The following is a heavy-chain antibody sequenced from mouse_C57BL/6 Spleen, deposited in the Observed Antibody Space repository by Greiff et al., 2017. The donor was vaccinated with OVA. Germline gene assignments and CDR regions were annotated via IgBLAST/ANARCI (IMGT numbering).Heavy chain of an antibody. J-gene: IGHJ2*01. D-gene: IGHD2-3*01. Sequence: QVQLQQSGAELARPGASVKLSCKASGYTFTGYGISWVKQRPGQGLEWIGEIYPRSGNTYYNEKFKGKATLTADKSSSTAYMELRSLTSGDSAVYFCTRSGDGYYYYFDYWGQGTTLTVSS. V-gene: IGHV1-81*01. CDR2: IYPRSGNT. CDR3: TRSGDGYYYYFDY. CDR1: GYTFTGYG.